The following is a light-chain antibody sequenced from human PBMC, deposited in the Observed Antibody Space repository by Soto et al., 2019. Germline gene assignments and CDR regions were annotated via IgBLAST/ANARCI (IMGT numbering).Light chain of an antibody. J-gene: IGKJ3*01. CDR1: QSVSSN. CDR3: QQYGIV. Sequence: EIVMTQSPATLSVSPGERATLSCRASQSVSSNLAWYQQKPGQAPRLLIYGASTRATGIPARFSGSGSGTEFTLTISSLQSEDFAVYYCQQYGIVFGPGTKVEIK. CDR2: GAS. V-gene: IGKV3-15*01.